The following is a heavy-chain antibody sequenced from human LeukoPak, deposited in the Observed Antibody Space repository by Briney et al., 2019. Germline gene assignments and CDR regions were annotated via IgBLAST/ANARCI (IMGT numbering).Heavy chain of an antibody. Sequence: GRSLRLSCAPSGFTFSSYAMSWVRQAPWKGLKWVSAISGSGGSTYSADSVKGRFTISRDNSKNTLYLQMNRLRAEDTAVYYCANPEMATSWYYFDYWGQGTLVTVSS. D-gene: IGHD5-24*01. CDR1: GFTFSSYA. CDR2: ISGSGGST. CDR3: ANPEMATSWYYFDY. V-gene: IGHV3-23*01. J-gene: IGHJ4*02.